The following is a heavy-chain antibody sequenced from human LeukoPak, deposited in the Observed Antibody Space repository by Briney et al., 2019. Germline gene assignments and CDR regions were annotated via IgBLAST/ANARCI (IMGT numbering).Heavy chain of an antibody. CDR2: ISAYNGNT. Sequence: GASVKDSCKASGYTFTSYGISWVRQAPGQGLEWMGWISAYNGNTNYAQKLQGRVTMTTDTSTSTAYMELRSLRSDDTAVYYCAGFNGYYGSGSYNPFDYWGQGTLVTVSS. CDR1: GYTFTSYG. V-gene: IGHV1-18*01. D-gene: IGHD3-10*01. J-gene: IGHJ4*02. CDR3: AGFNGYYGSGSYNPFDY.